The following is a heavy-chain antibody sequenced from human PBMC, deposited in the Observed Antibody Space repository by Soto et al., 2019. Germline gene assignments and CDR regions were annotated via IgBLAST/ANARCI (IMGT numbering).Heavy chain of an antibody. CDR2: ISASGSNG. J-gene: IGHJ4*02. CDR3: AKGDSDYYFDS. CDR1: GLTFINYV. D-gene: IGHD4-4*01. V-gene: IGHV3-23*01. Sequence: PSVALRLSVAAAGLTFINYVMAWVRQAPGRGLEWVSGISASGSNGFYTDSVKGRFIISRDNSKNTLYLQMNSLRVDDTALYFCAKGDSDYYFDSLGQGTLVTAPQ.